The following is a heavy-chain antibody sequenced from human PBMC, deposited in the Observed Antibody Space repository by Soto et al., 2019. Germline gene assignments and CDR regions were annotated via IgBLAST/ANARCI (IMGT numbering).Heavy chain of an antibody. V-gene: IGHV1-69*01. CDR2: IIPIFGTA. D-gene: IGHD2-15*01. J-gene: IGHJ3*02. CDR3: ARALCSGGSCSHAFDI. Sequence: QVQLVQSGAEVKKPGSSVKISCKASGGTFSSYAISWVRQAPGQGLEWMGGIIPIFGTANYAQKFQGRVTITADESTSTAYMELSSLRSEDTAVYYCARALCSGGSCSHAFDIWGQGTMVTVSS. CDR1: GGTFSSYA.